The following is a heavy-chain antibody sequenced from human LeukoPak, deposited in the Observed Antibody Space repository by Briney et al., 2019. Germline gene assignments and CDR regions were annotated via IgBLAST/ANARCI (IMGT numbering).Heavy chain of an antibody. J-gene: IGHJ4*02. Sequence: GGSLGLSCAASGFTFSSYAMSWVRQAPGKGLEWVSAISGSGGSTYYADSVKGRFTISRDDSKNTLYLQMNSLRAEDTAVYYCARRYFDSSAFRKDFDYWGQGTLVTVSS. CDR3: ARRYFDSSAFRKDFDY. CDR2: ISGSGGST. D-gene: IGHD3-22*01. CDR1: GFTFSSYA. V-gene: IGHV3-23*01.